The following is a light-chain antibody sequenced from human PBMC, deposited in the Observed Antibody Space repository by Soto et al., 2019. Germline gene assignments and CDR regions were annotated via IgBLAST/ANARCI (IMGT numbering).Light chain of an antibody. V-gene: IGLV1-36*01. CDR1: SSNIGNNA. CDR2: YDD. CDR3: AAWDDSLNERV. J-gene: IGLJ2*01. Sequence: QLVLTQPPSVSEAPRQRVTISCSGSSSNIGNNAVNWYQQLPGKAPKLLIYYDDLLPSGVSDRFSGSKSGTSASLAISGLQSEDEADYYCAAWDDSLNERVFGGGTKLTVL.